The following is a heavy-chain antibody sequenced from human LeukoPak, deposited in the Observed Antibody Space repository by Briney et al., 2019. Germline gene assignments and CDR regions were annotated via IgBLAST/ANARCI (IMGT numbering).Heavy chain of an antibody. CDR1: GGSISSYY. CDR2: IYYSGST. D-gene: IGHD3-22*01. Sequence: KTSETLSLTCTVSGGSISSYYWSWIRQPPGKGLERIGYIYYSGSTNYNPSLKSRVTLPVDTSKNQFSLKLSSVTAADTAVYYCARIAVNYYDSSGYYFDYWGQGTLVTVSS. V-gene: IGHV4-59*01. J-gene: IGHJ4*02. CDR3: ARIAVNYYDSSGYYFDY.